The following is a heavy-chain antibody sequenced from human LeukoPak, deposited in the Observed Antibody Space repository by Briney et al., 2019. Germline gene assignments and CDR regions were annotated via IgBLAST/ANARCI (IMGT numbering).Heavy chain of an antibody. CDR2: TNDSGGTI. J-gene: IGHJ4*02. Sequence: PGGSLRLSCAASGFTFSSYAMIWVRQAPGKGLEWVSGTNDSGGTISYADSVKGRFTISRDNAKNSLYLQMNSLRVEDTAVYYCARGPVSSSGFFGYWGQGTLVTVSS. V-gene: IGHV3-23*01. CDR3: ARGPVSSSGFFGY. D-gene: IGHD6-19*01. CDR1: GFTFSSYA.